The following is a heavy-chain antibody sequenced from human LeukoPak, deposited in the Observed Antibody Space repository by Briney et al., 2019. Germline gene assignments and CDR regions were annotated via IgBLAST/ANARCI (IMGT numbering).Heavy chain of an antibody. V-gene: IGHV3-23*01. CDR1: GFTFNSYA. CDR3: AKGAYSSSWYGSWFDP. J-gene: IGHJ5*02. CDR2: ISGSGGST. Sequence: GGSLRLSCAASGFTFNSYAMSWVRQAPGKGLEWVSAISGSGGSTYYADSVKGRFTISRDNSKNTLYLQMNSLRAEDTAVYYCAKGAYSSSWYGSWFDPWGQGTLVTVSS. D-gene: IGHD6-13*01.